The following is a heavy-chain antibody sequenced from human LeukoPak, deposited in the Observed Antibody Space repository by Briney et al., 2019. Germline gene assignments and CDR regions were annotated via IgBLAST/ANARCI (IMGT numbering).Heavy chain of an antibody. D-gene: IGHD2-21*02. Sequence: GASVKVSCTASGYTFTSYGVNWVRPAPGQGLEWMGWISAYNGNTNYAQKLQGRVTMTTDTSTSTAYMELRSLRSDDTAVYYCARDPDTYCGGDCYLRYWGQGTLVTVSS. V-gene: IGHV1-18*01. CDR3: ARDPDTYCGGDCYLRY. J-gene: IGHJ4*02. CDR1: GYTFTSYG. CDR2: ISAYNGNT.